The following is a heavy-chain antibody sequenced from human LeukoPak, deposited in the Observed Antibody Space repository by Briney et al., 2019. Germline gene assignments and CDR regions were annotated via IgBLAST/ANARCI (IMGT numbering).Heavy chain of an antibody. D-gene: IGHD6-6*01. CDR2: MNPNIGNT. CDR3: ARGVLYSSAFPY. J-gene: IGHJ4*02. CDR1: GYTFTSYD. V-gene: IGHV1-8*03. Sequence: ASVKASCKASGYTFTSYDINWVRQATGQGLEWMGWMNPNIGNTGYAQKFQGRVTLTRKISTSTPYMELSSLRAEDTAVYYWARGVLYSSAFPYWGQGTLVTVSS.